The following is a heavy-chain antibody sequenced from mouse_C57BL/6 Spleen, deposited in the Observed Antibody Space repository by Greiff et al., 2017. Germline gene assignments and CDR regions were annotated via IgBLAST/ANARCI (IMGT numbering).Heavy chain of an antibody. CDR1: GFTFSDYY. CDR2: INYDGSST. CDR3: ARDRGSNYVIYAMGY. V-gene: IGHV5-16*01. D-gene: IGHD2-5*01. Sequence: EVKLVESEGGLVQPGSSMKLSCTASGFTFSDYYMAWVRQVPEKGLEWVANINYDGSSTYYLDSLKSRFIISRDNAKNILYLQMSSLKSEDTATYYCARDRGSNYVIYAMGYWGQGTSVTVSS. J-gene: IGHJ4*01.